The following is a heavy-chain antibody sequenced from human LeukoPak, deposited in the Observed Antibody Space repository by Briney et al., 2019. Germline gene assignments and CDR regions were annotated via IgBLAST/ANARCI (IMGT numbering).Heavy chain of an antibody. CDR3: AKDASTVTLHADC. CDR2: LHTGGST. J-gene: IGHJ4*02. V-gene: IGHV3-66*01. Sequence: GGSLRLSCAASGLTVSRNDVPGLRQAPGKGLEWVSALHTGGSTYYADSVKGRFTVSRDNSRNTLYLQMNSLRAEDTAVYYCAKDASTVTLHADCWGRGTLVTVSS. CDR1: GLTVSRND. D-gene: IGHD4-17*01.